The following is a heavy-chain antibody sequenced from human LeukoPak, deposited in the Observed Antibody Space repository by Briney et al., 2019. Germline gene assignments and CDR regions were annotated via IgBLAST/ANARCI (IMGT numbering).Heavy chain of an antibody. D-gene: IGHD3-22*01. Sequence: HPGGSLRLSCAASGFTFSGSAMHWIRQASGKGLEWVGRIRSKANSYATEYVASVKGRFTISRDDSKNTAYLQMNSLKAEDTAVYYCTSRREYYDSSGQWIGTQGDYWGQGTLVTVSS. CDR3: TSRREYYDSSGQWIGTQGDY. CDR1: GFTFSGSA. CDR2: IRSKANSYAT. V-gene: IGHV3-73*01. J-gene: IGHJ4*02.